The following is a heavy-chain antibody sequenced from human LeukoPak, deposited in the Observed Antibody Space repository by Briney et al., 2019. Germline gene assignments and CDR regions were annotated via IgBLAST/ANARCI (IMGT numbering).Heavy chain of an antibody. Sequence: ASGKVSFKASGYTFTVYYMHWVRQAPGQGLEWMGWMNPNSGGTNYAQKFQGRVTMTRDPSISTAYMELSRLRSDDTAVYSCARDGNIWFGNWFDPWGQGTLVTVYS. J-gene: IGHJ5*02. CDR1: GYTFTVYY. D-gene: IGHD3-10*01. CDR2: MNPNSGGT. CDR3: ARDGNIWFGNWFDP. V-gene: IGHV1-2*02.